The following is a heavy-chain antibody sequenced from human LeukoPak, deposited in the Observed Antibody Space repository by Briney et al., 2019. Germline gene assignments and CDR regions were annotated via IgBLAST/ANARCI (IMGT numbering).Heavy chain of an antibody. CDR1: GGSISSSSYY. V-gene: IGHV4-39*01. CDR2: IYYSGST. J-gene: IGHJ5*02. D-gene: IGHD5-18*01. CDR3: ARRPAVPAVVTS. Sequence: SETLSLTCTVSGGSISSSSYYWGWIRQPPGKGLEWIGSIYYSGSTYYNPSLKSRVTISVDTSKNQFSLKLSSVTAADTAVYYCARRPAVPAVVTSWGQGTLVTVSS.